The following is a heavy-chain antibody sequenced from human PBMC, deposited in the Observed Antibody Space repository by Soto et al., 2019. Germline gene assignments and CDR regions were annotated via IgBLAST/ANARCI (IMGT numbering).Heavy chain of an antibody. V-gene: IGHV1-18*04. CDR2: ISAYNGNT. Sequence: AAGKITCKASGCTFTSYGISWVRKAPGQGLEWMGWISAYNGNTNYAQKLQGRVTMTTDTSTSTAYMELRSLRSDDTAVYYCARDREKDGDMHYFDYWVQVTPVTVSS. D-gene: IGHD4-17*01. CDR3: ARDREKDGDMHYFDY. CDR1: GCTFTSYG. J-gene: IGHJ4*02.